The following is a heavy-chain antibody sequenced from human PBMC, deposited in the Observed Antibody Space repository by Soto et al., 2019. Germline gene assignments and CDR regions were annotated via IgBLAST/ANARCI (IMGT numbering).Heavy chain of an antibody. V-gene: IGHV3-23*01. Sequence: EVQLLESGGGLVQPGGSLRLSCAASGFTFNTYAMSWVRQAPGKGLEWVSGITNSGGSTYYADSVKGRFTNSRDNSKNTLYLQLNSVRAEDTAVYYCAKDSYNSGWFYFDYWGQGTLVTASS. D-gene: IGHD6-19*01. CDR1: GFTFNTYA. J-gene: IGHJ4*02. CDR2: ITNSGGST. CDR3: AKDSYNSGWFYFDY.